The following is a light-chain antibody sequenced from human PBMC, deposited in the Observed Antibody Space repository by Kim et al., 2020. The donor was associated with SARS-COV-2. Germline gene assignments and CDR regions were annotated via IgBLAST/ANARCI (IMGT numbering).Light chain of an antibody. CDR3: QQYYSTPYT. J-gene: IGKJ2*01. CDR1: QSVFYSSSNKNY. V-gene: IGKV4-1*01. CDR2: WAS. Sequence: RATINCKSSQSVFYSSSNKNYLAWYQQKPGQPPKLLIYWASTRESGVPDRFSGSGSGTDFTLTISGLQAEDVAVYYCQQYYSTPYTFGQGTKLEI.